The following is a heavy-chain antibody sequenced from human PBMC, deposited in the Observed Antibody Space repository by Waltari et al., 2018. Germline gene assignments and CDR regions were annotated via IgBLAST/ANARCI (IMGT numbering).Heavy chain of an antibody. CDR3: ARVNYYDSSGYWGYYFDY. CDR2: VSAYKGNT. Sequence: QVQLVQSGAEVKKPGASVKVSCKASGYTFTSYGISWVRQAPGQGLEWLGWVSAYKGNTNYAQKLQGRGTMTTDTSTSTAYMELRSLRSDDTAVYYCARVNYYDSSGYWGYYFDYWGQGTLVTVSS. V-gene: IGHV1-18*01. CDR1: GYTFTSYG. J-gene: IGHJ4*02. D-gene: IGHD3-22*01.